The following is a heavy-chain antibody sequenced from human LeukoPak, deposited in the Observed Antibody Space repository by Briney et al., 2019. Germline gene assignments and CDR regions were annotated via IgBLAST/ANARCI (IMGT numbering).Heavy chain of an antibody. CDR2: IIPILGIA. Sequence: GASVKVSCKASGGTFSSYTISWVRQAPGQGLEWMGRIIPILGIANYAQKFQGRVTITADKSTSTAYMELSSLRSEDTAVYYCARWGEEVRGRPFNWFDPWGQGTLVTVSS. CDR1: GGTFSSYT. CDR3: ARWGEEVRGRPFNWFDP. V-gene: IGHV1-69*02. J-gene: IGHJ5*02. D-gene: IGHD3-10*01.